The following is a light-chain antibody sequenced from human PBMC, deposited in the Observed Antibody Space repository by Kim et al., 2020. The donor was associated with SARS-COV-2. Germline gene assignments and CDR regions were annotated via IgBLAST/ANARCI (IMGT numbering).Light chain of an antibody. CDR3: QQYGSSPCT. CDR2: DAS. Sequence: LSPGETATLSCRASQSVASNYLAWYQQKPGQAPRLLIFDASTRATGISDRFSGSGSGTDFTLTIRRLEPEDFAVYYCQQYGSSPCTFGQGTKLEI. CDR1: QSVASNY. J-gene: IGKJ2*02. V-gene: IGKV3-20*01.